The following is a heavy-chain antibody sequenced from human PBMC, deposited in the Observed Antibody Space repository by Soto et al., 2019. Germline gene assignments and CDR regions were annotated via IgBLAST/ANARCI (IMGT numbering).Heavy chain of an antibody. D-gene: IGHD2-15*01. J-gene: IGHJ4*02. CDR2: ISSSSSTI. V-gene: IGHV3-48*01. CDR3: AKDIDV. CDR1: GFTFSHYS. Sequence: EVQLVESGGGLVQPGGSLILSCAASGFTFSHYSMNWVLQAPGKGLKWVSYISSSSSTIYYADSVKGRFTISRDNAKNSLFLQMNSLRAEDTAVSYCAKDIDVGGQGTLVTVSS.